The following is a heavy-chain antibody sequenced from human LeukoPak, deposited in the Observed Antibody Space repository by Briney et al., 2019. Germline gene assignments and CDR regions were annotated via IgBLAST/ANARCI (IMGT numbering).Heavy chain of an antibody. Sequence: GGSLRLSCAASGVTFSNYWMTWVRQAPGKGLEWVASIKQDGSEKYYVDSVKGRFTISRDNAKNSLYLQMNSLRAEDTAVYYCARGIIAAAGPAEYFQHWGQGTLVTVSS. V-gene: IGHV3-7*01. CDR3: ARGIIAAAGPAEYFQH. CDR1: GVTFSNYW. CDR2: IKQDGSEK. J-gene: IGHJ1*01. D-gene: IGHD6-13*01.